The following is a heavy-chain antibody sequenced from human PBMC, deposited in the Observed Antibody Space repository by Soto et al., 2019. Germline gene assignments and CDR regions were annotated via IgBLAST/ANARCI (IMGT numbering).Heavy chain of an antibody. CDR2: INPNSGGT. V-gene: IGHV1-2*02. D-gene: IGHD6-6*01. CDR1: GYTFTGYY. J-gene: IGHJ4*02. Sequence: QVQLVQSGAEVKKPGASVKVSCKASGYTFTGYYMHWVRQAPGQGLEWMGWINPNSGGTNYAQKLQGRVTMTRDTSISTAYIELSRLRSDDTAVYYWARSSIAARPGYYWGQGTLVTVSS. CDR3: ARSSIAARPGYY.